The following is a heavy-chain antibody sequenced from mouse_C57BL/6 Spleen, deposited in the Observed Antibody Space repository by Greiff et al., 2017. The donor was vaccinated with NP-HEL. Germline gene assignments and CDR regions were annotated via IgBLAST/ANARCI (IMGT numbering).Heavy chain of an antibody. D-gene: IGHD1-1*01. CDR3: ARQDYGSSYVDY. CDR1: GFTFSDYY. CDR2: ISNGGGST. J-gene: IGHJ2*01. V-gene: IGHV5-12*01. Sequence: EVQGVESGGGLVQPGGSLKLSCAASGFTFSDYYMYWVRQTPEKRLEWVAYISNGGGSTYYPDTVKGRFTISRDNAKNTLYLQMSRLKSEDTAMYYCARQDYGSSYVDYWGQGTTLTVSS.